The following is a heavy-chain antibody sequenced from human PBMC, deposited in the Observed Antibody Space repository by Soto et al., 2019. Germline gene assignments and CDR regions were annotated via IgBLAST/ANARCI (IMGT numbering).Heavy chain of an antibody. CDR2: ISSSSSYT. J-gene: IGHJ4*02. Sequence: GGSLRLSCAASGFTFSDYYMSWIRQAPGKGLEWVSYISSSSSYTNYAGSVKGRFTISRDNSKNTLYLQMSSLRAEDSAVYYCARGSRDSYPGSRIFDLWGRGTRVTVSS. V-gene: IGHV3-11*05. D-gene: IGHD3-10*01. CDR3: ARGSRDSYPGSRIFDL. CDR1: GFTFSDYY.